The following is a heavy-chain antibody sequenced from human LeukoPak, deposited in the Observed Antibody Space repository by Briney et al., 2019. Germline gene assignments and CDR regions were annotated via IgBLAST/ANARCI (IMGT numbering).Heavy chain of an antibody. D-gene: IGHD2-21*02. J-gene: IGHJ6*02. Sequence: RTGGSLRLSCAASGFTFSAYGMSWVRQAPGKGLEWVSVIDSTGNYIYSADSVKGRFTISRDNAKNSLYLQMNSLRVEDTAVYYCARGGWGDSPRTGPGQWYYGMDVWGQGTTVTVSS. CDR1: GFTFSAYG. V-gene: IGHV3-21*01. CDR2: IDSTGNYI. CDR3: ARGGWGDSPRTGPGQWYYGMDV.